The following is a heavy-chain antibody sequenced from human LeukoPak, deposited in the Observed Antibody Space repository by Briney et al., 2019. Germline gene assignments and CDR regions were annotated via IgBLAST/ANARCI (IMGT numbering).Heavy chain of an antibody. CDR3: ARTMVAGSNSGFDY. D-gene: IGHD6-19*01. V-gene: IGHV1-2*02. Sequence: ASVKVTCKASAYTFTDYYMHWVRQAPGQGLAWMGWINPNSGGTNYAQKFQGRVTMTRDTSISTAYMELSRLRSDDTAVYYCARTMVAGSNSGFDYWGQGTLVTVSS. CDR2: INPNSGGT. J-gene: IGHJ4*02. CDR1: AYTFTDYY.